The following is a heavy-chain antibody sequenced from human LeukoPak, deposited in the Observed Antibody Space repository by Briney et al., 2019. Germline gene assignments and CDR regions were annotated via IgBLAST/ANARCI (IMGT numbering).Heavy chain of an antibody. J-gene: IGHJ4*01. CDR3: ASPLYSGSPLNFDN. V-gene: IGHV4-39*07. Sequence: SETLSLTCTVSGGSISRSSYYWGWIRQPPGKGLEWIGSIYYSGRTFYNPSLKSRVTISVDTSKNQFSLTLSSVTAADTAVYYCASPLYSGSPLNFDNWGPGTLVTVSS. CDR1: GGSISRSSYY. D-gene: IGHD6-13*01. CDR2: IYYSGRT.